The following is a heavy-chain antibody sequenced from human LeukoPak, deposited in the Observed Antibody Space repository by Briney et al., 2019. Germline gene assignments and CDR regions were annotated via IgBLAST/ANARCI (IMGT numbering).Heavy chain of an antibody. V-gene: IGHV4-59*01. D-gene: IGHD1-7*01. Sequence: SETLSLTCTVSGDSMRSYYWSWIRQSPGKGLESIGHIYHSGSTYYNPSLKSRVTISVDTSKNQFSLKVTSVSAADTGVYYWASGLAANNWNYVYDTLDYWGQGTLVTVSS. CDR3: ASGLAANNWNYVYDTLDY. CDR2: IYHSGST. CDR1: GDSMRSYY. J-gene: IGHJ4*02.